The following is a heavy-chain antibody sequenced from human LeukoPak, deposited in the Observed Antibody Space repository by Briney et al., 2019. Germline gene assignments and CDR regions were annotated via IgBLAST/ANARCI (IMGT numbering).Heavy chain of an antibody. J-gene: IGHJ4*02. D-gene: IGHD3-22*01. CDR1: GDSISNYY. Sequence: SETLSLTCTVSGDSISNYYWSWIRQPAGKGLEWIGRIYTSGSTNYNPSLKSRVTMTKDTSTNTVYMHLSSLSSDDTAVYYCARAYYESSAYRHAVYFDYWGQGTLVTVSS. CDR2: IYTSGST. V-gene: IGHV4-4*07. CDR3: ARAYYESSAYRHAVYFDY.